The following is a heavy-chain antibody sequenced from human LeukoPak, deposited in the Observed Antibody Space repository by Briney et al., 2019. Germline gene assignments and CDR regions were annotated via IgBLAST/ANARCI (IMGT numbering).Heavy chain of an antibody. D-gene: IGHD3-16*02. Sequence: PGGSLRLSCAASGFTFSNYAMSWVHQAPGKGLEWVSSISGSGSSTYYADPLKGRFTISRDNSKNTLYLQVNSLRAEDTAVYYCARGGDYLWGSYRYFDYWGQGTLVTVSS. V-gene: IGHV3-23*01. CDR2: ISGSGSST. J-gene: IGHJ4*02. CDR1: GFTFSNYA. CDR3: ARGGDYLWGSYRYFDY.